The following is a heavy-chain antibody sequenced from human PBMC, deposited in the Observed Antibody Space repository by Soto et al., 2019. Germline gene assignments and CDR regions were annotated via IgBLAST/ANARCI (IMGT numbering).Heavy chain of an antibody. CDR2: ISGSGGST. J-gene: IGHJ4*02. D-gene: IGHD6-13*01. CDR1: GFTFSSYA. Sequence: LRLSCAASGFTFSSYAMSWVRQAPGKGLEWVSAISGSGGSTYYADSVKGRFTISRDNSKNTLYLQMNSLRAEDTAVYYCAKDTSSSWYYFDYWGQGTLVTVSS. V-gene: IGHV3-23*01. CDR3: AKDTSSSWYYFDY.